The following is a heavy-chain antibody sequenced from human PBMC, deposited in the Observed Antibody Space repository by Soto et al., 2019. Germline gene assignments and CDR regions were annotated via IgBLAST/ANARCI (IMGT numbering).Heavy chain of an antibody. D-gene: IGHD4-17*01. CDR3: ARSKTTVTSYDY. J-gene: IGHJ4*02. CDR2: IYHSGST. V-gene: IGHV4-59*12. Sequence: SETLSLTCTVSGGSISSYYWRWIRQPPGKGLEWIGYIYHSGSTYYNPSLKSRVTISVDRSKNQFSLKLSSVTAADTAVYYCARSKTTVTSYDYWGQGTLVTVSS. CDR1: GGSISSYY.